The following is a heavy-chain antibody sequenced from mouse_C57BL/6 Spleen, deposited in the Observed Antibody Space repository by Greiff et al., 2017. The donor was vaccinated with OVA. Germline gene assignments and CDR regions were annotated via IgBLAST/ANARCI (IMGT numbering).Heavy chain of an antibody. Sequence: EVQLQESGGGLVKPGGSLKLSCAASGFTFSDYGMHWVRQAPEKGLEWVAYISSGSSTIYYADTVKGRFTISRDNAKNTLFLQMTSLRSEDTAMYYCARDLYYYGSSYAMDYWGQGTSVTVSS. D-gene: IGHD1-1*01. V-gene: IGHV5-17*01. CDR3: ARDLYYYGSSYAMDY. J-gene: IGHJ4*01. CDR1: GFTFSDYG. CDR2: ISSGSSTI.